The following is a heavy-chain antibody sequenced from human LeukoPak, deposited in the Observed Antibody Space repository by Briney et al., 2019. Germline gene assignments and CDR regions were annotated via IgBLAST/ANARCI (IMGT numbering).Heavy chain of an antibody. Sequence: SETLSLTCTVSGGSISSYYWSWIRQPPGKELEGMGYIYYSGSTNYNPSLHSRVTIAEDTSKNQFSLKLSSGTAADTAVYYCARGGGELLSWFDPWGQGTLVTVSS. CDR1: GGSISSYY. J-gene: IGHJ5*02. CDR3: ARGGGELLSWFDP. D-gene: IGHD1-26*01. CDR2: IYYSGST. V-gene: IGHV4-59*01.